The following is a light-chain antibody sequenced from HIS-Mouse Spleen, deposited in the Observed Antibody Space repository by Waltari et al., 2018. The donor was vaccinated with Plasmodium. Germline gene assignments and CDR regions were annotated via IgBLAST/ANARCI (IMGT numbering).Light chain of an antibody. CDR2: GAS. Sequence: DIVLTPSTGTLSLSPGERATLPCRASQSVSSSYLAWYQQKPGQAPRLLIYGASSRATGIPTRFSGRGSVTDFTLTISRLEPEDFAVYYCQQYGSAPYTFGQGTKLEMK. CDR3: QQYGSAPYT. J-gene: IGKJ2*01. V-gene: IGKV3-20*01. CDR1: QSVSSSY.